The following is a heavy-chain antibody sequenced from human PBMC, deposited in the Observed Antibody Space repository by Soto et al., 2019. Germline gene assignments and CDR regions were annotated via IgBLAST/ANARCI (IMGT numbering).Heavy chain of an antibody. Sequence: GASVKVSCKASGYTFTCYYMHWVRQAPGQGLEWMGIINPSGGSTSYAQKFQGRVTMTRDTSTSTVYMELSSLRSEDTAVYYCARDTPYCGGDCPTFDYWGQGTLVTVSS. J-gene: IGHJ4*02. CDR2: INPSGGST. CDR1: GYTFTCYY. D-gene: IGHD2-21*01. V-gene: IGHV1-46*03. CDR3: ARDTPYCGGDCPTFDY.